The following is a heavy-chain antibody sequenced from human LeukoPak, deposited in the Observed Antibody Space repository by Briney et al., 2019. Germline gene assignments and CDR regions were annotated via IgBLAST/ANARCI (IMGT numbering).Heavy chain of an antibody. Sequence: SETLSLTCAVYGGSFSGYHWSWIRQPPGKGLEWIGEINHSGSTNYNPSLKSRVTISVDTSKNQFSLKLSSVTAADTAVYYCARLGDSSGSNGGAFDIWGQGTMVTVSS. CDR1: GGSFSGYH. CDR3: ARLGDSSGSNGGAFDI. CDR2: INHSGST. V-gene: IGHV4-34*01. D-gene: IGHD3-22*01. J-gene: IGHJ3*02.